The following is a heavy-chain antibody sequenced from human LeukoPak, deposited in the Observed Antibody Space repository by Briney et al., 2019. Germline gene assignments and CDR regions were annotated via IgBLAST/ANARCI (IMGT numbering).Heavy chain of an antibody. Sequence: ASVKVSCKASGYTFTSYGIHWVRQAPGQGLEWMGWISANNGNTNYIQKPQGRVTMTTDTSTTTAYMELRSLKSDDTAVYYCARDTTPMVPSSPSYWGQGTLVIVSS. CDR3: ARDTTPMVPSSPSY. CDR1: GYTFTSYG. J-gene: IGHJ4*02. D-gene: IGHD1-14*01. CDR2: ISANNGNT. V-gene: IGHV1-18*01.